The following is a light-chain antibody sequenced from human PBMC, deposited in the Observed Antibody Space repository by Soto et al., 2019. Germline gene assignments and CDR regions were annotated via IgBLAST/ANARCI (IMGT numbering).Light chain of an antibody. J-gene: IGLJ3*02. CDR3: SSYTSSSTLVV. Sequence: QSALTQPACVSGSPGQSITISCTGTSSDVGGYNFVSWYQQHPGKAPKLIIYDVNSRASGVSNRFSGSKSGNTASLTISGLQAEDEADYYCSSYTSSSTLVVFGKGTKLTVL. CDR2: DVN. V-gene: IGLV2-14*01. CDR1: SSDVGGYNF.